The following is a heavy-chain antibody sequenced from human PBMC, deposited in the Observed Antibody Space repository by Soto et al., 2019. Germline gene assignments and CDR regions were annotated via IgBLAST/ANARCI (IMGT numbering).Heavy chain of an antibody. CDR3: ARQGSRAFDI. Sequence: QLQLQESGPGLVEPSETLSLTCTVSGGSISTSVYYWGWIRQPPGRGLEWMANIYYSGSAYYNPSRKSRVSTSVDTSKNQFSLKLRSVTAADTAVYYCARQGSRAFDIWGQGTRVTVSS. CDR2: IYYSGSA. J-gene: IGHJ3*02. D-gene: IGHD2-15*01. V-gene: IGHV4-39*01. CDR1: GGSISTSVYY.